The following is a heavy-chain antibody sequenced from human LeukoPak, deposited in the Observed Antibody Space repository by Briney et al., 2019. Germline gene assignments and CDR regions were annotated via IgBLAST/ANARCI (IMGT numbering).Heavy chain of an antibody. CDR1: GFTFSSCG. Sequence: PGRSLRLSCEASGFTFSSCGMHWVRQGPGKGLEWVAVIWNDGSNKYYADSVKGRFTISRHNSKNTLYLQMNSLRAEDTAVYYCAKDSAYSSSYSDYWGQGTLVTVTS. V-gene: IGHV3-33*06. CDR3: AKDSAYSSSYSDY. D-gene: IGHD6-13*01. CDR2: IWNDGSNK. J-gene: IGHJ4*02.